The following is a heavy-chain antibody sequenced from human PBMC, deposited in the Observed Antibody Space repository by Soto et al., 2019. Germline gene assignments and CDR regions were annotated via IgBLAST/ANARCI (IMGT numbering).Heavy chain of an antibody. D-gene: IGHD6-19*01. CDR2: ISYDGSNK. Sequence: GGSLRLSCAASGFTFSSYAMHWVRQAPGKGLEWVAVISYDGSNKYYADSVKGRFTISRDNSKNTLYLQMNSLRAEDTAVYYCARDNYSSGRPRYYYYGMDVWGQGTTVTVSS. CDR3: ARDNYSSGRPRYYYYGMDV. J-gene: IGHJ6*02. V-gene: IGHV3-30-3*01. CDR1: GFTFSSYA.